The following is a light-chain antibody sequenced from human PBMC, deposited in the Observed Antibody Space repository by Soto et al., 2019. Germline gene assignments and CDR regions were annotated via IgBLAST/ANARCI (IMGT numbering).Light chain of an antibody. Sequence: QSALTQPPSASGSPGQSVTISCTGTSRDIGGNDFVSGYQQHPGKAPKLLIYDVIKSPSGVPDRFSGSKSGNTASLTVSGLQTDAEADYYCSSYGGSNNLLFGGGTKLTVL. CDR1: SRDIGGNDF. V-gene: IGLV2-8*01. CDR3: SSYGGSNNLL. J-gene: IGLJ2*01. CDR2: DVI.